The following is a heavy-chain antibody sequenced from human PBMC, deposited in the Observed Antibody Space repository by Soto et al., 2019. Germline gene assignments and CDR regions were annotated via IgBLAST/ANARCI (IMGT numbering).Heavy chain of an antibody. CDR3: ASGDIVVVPAAHGYYYYYGMDV. Sequence: ASVKVSYKASGYTFTSYGISWVRQAPGQGLEWMGWTSAYNGNTNYAQKLQGRVTMTTDTSTSTAYMELRSLRSDDTAVYYCASGDIVVVPAAHGYYYYYGMDVWGQGTTVTVSS. J-gene: IGHJ6*02. D-gene: IGHD2-2*01. V-gene: IGHV1-18*01. CDR2: TSAYNGNT. CDR1: GYTFTSYG.